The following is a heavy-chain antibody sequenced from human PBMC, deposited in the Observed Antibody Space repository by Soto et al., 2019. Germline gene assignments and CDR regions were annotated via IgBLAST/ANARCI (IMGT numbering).Heavy chain of an antibody. CDR2: IYDTEST. CDR3: ARASNYFGSVFPPAIIAF. Sequence: QVQLQESGPGLVKASQTLSLTCTVSGGSISSGGYYWSWIRQHPGKGLQWIGYIYDTESTYYNPSPYSRVTTSPDTSTNPFSLQLTSVAVAATAVYYSARASNYFGSVFPPAIIAFWGQGTVVTVSS. D-gene: IGHD3-10*01. J-gene: IGHJ4*02. CDR1: GGSISSGGYY. V-gene: IGHV4-31*03.